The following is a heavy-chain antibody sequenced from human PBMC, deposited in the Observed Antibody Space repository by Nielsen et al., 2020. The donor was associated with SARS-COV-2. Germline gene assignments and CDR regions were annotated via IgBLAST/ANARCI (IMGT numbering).Heavy chain of an antibody. CDR1: GYTFTSYG. J-gene: IGHJ4*02. Sequence: ASVKVSCKASGYTFTSYGISWVRQAPGQGLEWMGWISAYNGNTNYAQKLQGRVTMTTDKSTSTAYMELRSLRSDDTAVYYCARVEYYDILTGYYEDYWGQGTLVTVSS. CDR3: ARVEYYDILTGYYEDY. D-gene: IGHD3-9*01. CDR2: ISAYNGNT. V-gene: IGHV1-18*01.